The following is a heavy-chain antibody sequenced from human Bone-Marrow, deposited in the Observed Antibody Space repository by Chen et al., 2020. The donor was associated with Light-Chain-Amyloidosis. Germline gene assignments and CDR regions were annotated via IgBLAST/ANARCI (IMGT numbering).Heavy chain of an antibody. D-gene: IGHD5-12*01. J-gene: IGHJ4*02. V-gene: IGHV5-51*01. CDR3: ARRRDGYNFDY. CDR2: IYPDDSDA. Sequence: EVQLEQSGPEVKKPGESRKIPCKGSGYTFPNSWIGWVGRSPGKGLEWRGVIYPDDSDARYSPSFEGQVTISADKSITTAYLQWRSLKASDTAMYYCARRRDGYNFDYWGQGTLDTFS. CDR1: GYTFPNSW.